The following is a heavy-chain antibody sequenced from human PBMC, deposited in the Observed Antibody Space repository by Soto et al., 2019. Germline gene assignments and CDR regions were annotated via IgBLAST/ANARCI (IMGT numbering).Heavy chain of an antibody. D-gene: IGHD1-26*01. V-gene: IGHV4-39*07. CDR2: INHSGNT. CDR3: ANLIVFHSSYYHDY. Sequence: SETLSLTCTVSGGSISSSGYYWGWIRQSPGKGLEWIGEINHSGNTNYNPSLKSRVTMLVDTSKNQFSLSLSSVTAADTAVYYCANLIVFHSSYYHDYWGHGTLVTVSS. J-gene: IGHJ4*01. CDR1: GGSISSSGYY.